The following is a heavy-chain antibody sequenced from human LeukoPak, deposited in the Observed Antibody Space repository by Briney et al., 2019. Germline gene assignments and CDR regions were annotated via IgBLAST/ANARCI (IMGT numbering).Heavy chain of an antibody. V-gene: IGHV4-34*01. CDR2: INHSGST. CDR1: GGSFRGYY. CDR3: ARVRGAVAGHWYFDL. J-gene: IGHJ2*01. Sequence: SETLSLTCAVYGGSFRGYYWSWIRQPPGKGLEWIGEINHSGSTNYNPSLKSRVTISVDTSKNQFSLKLSSVTAADTAVYYCARVRGAVAGHWYFDLWGRGTLVTVSS. D-gene: IGHD6-19*01.